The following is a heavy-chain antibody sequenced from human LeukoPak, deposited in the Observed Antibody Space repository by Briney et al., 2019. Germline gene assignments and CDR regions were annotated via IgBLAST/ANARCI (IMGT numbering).Heavy chain of an antibody. CDR2: ISSSSSSTI. J-gene: IGHJ4*02. CDR1: GFTFSSYS. CDR3: ARDSERGYSYGGGPVWY. V-gene: IGHV3-48*04. Sequence: PGGSLRLSCAASGFTFSSYSMNWVRQAPGKGLEWVSYISSSSSSTIYYADSVKGRFTISRDNAKNSLYLQMNSLRAEDTAVYYCARDSERGYSYGGGPVWYWGQGTLVTVSS. D-gene: IGHD5-18*01.